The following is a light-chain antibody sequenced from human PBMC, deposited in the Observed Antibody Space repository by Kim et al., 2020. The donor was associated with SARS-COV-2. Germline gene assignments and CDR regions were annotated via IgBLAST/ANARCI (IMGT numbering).Light chain of an antibody. CDR2: AAS. V-gene: IGKV1-16*02. Sequence: ASVGDRVPITCRASRGINIYLAWFRQKPGKAPQSLIYAASSLQSGVPSKFSASGSGTDFTLTISSLQPEDFATYYCHQYKNYPITFGQGTRLVIK. CDR3: HQYKNYPIT. CDR1: RGINIY. J-gene: IGKJ5*01.